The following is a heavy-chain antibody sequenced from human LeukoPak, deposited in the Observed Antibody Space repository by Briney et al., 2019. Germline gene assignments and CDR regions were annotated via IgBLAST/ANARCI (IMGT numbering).Heavy chain of an antibody. Sequence: AASVKISCKASGNTFNIHYIHWVRQAPGQGLEWMGIINCGDGILGYAQTFQGRVTLTRDTSTSTVYMELSSLRSEDTAIYYCASEKNYDDKYFHSWGGGTVVTVSS. CDR2: INCGDGIL. CDR3: ASEKNYDDKYFHS. V-gene: IGHV1-46*02. J-gene: IGHJ4*02. CDR1: GNTFNIHY. D-gene: IGHD3-3*01.